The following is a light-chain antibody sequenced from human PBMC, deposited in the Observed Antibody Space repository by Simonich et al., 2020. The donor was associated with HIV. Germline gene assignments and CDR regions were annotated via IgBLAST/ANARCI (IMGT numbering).Light chain of an antibody. Sequence: DIVMTQTPLSLSVTPGQPASLSCKSSQSLLHRDGKTYLYWYLQKPGQSPQLLIYEVSNRFSGVPDRFRGSGSGTDFTLTISSLQAEDVAVYYCQQYYSTPLTFGGGTKVEI. V-gene: IGKV2D-29*02. J-gene: IGKJ4*01. CDR3: QQYYSTPLT. CDR2: EVS. CDR1: QSLLHRDGKTY.